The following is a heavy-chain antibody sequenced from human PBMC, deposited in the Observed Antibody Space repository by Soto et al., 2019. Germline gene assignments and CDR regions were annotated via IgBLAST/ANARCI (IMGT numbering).Heavy chain of an antibody. J-gene: IGHJ4*02. D-gene: IGHD5-18*01. CDR3: ARDSYGFDY. V-gene: IGHV3-7*03. Sequence: GGSLRLSCAASGFTFSSYWRSWVRQAPGKGLEWVANIKQDGSEKYYVDSVKGRFTISRDNAKNSLYLQMNSLRAEDTAVYYCARDSYGFDYWGQGTLVTVYS. CDR2: IKQDGSEK. CDR1: GFTFSSYW.